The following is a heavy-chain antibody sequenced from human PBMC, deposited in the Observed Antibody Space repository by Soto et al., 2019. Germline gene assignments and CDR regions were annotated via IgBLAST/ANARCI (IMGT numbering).Heavy chain of an antibody. CDR1: GFTFSSYA. CDR3: ARDYYDFWSGYHISDYYYGMDV. J-gene: IGHJ6*02. D-gene: IGHD3-3*01. CDR2: ISYDGSNK. Sequence: SLRLSCAASGFTFSSYAMHWVRQAPGKGLEWVAVISYDGSNKYYADSVKGRFTISRDNSKNTLYLQMNSLRAEDTAVYYCARDYYDFWSGYHISDYYYGMDVWGQGATVTVSS. V-gene: IGHV3-30-3*01.